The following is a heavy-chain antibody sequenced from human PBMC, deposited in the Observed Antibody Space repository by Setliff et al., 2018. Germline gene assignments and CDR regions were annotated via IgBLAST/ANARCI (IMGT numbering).Heavy chain of an antibody. CDR3: ARDGHNVYYFDY. CDR2: ISVR. D-gene: IGHD1-1*01. J-gene: IGHJ4*02. V-gene: IGHV3-11*04. Sequence: GGSLRLSCAASGFRFSDLYMSWVRQVPGKGLEWLSKISVRYYVDSVKGRFTISRDNAKNTLYLQMNSLRAEDTAVYYCARDGHNVYYFDYWGLGTLVTVSS. CDR1: GFRFSDLY.